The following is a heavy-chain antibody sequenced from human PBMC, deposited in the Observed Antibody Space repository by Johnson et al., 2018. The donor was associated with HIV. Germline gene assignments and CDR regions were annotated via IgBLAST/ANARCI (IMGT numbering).Heavy chain of an antibody. CDR3: ARPSLKDGYNYGGGFDI. V-gene: IGHV3-7*05. D-gene: IGHD5-24*01. Sequence: VQLVESGGGLAQPGGSLRLSCAASGFSFSSYWMTWVRQAPGKGLEWVANINQDGRDRYYVASVQGRFTISRDNAQNSLYLQMNSLRGEDTAVYYCARPSLKDGYNYGGGFDIWGQGTMVTVSS. J-gene: IGHJ3*02. CDR1: GFSFSSYW. CDR2: INQDGRDR.